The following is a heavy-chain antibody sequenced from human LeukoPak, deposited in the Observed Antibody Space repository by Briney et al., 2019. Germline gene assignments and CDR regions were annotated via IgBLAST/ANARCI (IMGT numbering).Heavy chain of an antibody. CDR3: AKAMRGSALVFDY. J-gene: IGHJ4*02. CDR2: ITGSSGSR. CDR1: GFTLSNYA. D-gene: IGHD2-15*01. Sequence: GGSLRLSCAASGFTLSNYAMTWVRQAPGKGLEWVSTITGSSGSRYYADSVKGRSTISRDNSKNTLYLQMNSLGAEDTAVFYCAKAMRGSALVFDYWGQGTLVTVSS. V-gene: IGHV3-23*01.